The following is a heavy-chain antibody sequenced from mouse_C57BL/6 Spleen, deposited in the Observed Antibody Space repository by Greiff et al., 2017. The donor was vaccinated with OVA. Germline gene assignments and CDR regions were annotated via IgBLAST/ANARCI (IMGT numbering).Heavy chain of an antibody. CDR3: ARPFYYYGSSPWLAY. D-gene: IGHD1-1*01. CDR2: IDPSDSET. CDR1: GYTFTSYW. J-gene: IGHJ3*01. V-gene: IGHV1-52*01. Sequence: QVQLQQPGAELVRPGSSVKLSCKASGYTFTSYWMHWVKQRPIQGLEWIGNIDPSDSETHYNQKFKDKATLTVDKSSSTAYMQLISLTSEDSAVYYCARPFYYYGSSPWLAYWGQGTLVTVSA.